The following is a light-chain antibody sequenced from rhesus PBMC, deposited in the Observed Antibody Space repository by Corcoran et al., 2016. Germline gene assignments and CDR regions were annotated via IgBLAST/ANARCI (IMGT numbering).Light chain of an antibody. CDR2: EAS. CDR3: QHYYSTPFS. V-gene: IGKV1-25*01. Sequence: DIQMTQSPSSLSASVGDRVTITCRASQGITNDLAWYQQKPGETPKLLIYEASSLQSGIPSRFSGSGSGTEFTLTLSSLQSEDFATYYCQHYYSTPFSFGQGTKVEIK. CDR1: QGITND. J-gene: IGKJ2*01.